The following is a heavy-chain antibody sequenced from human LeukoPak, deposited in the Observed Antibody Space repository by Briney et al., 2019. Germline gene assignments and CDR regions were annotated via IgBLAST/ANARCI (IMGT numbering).Heavy chain of an antibody. CDR1: GFTFDDYT. CDR2: ISWDGGST. CDR3: AKDISGGGYDSPHFDY. D-gene: IGHD5-12*01. Sequence: PGGSLRLSCAASGFTFDDYTMHWVRQAPGKGLEWVSLISWDGGSTYYADSVKGRFTISRDNSKNSLYLQMNSLRTEDTALYYCAKDISGGGYDSPHFDYWGQGTLVTVSS. V-gene: IGHV3-43*01. J-gene: IGHJ4*02.